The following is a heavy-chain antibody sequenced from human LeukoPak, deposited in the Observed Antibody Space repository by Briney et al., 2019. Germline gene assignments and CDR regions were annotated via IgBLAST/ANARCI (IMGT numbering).Heavy chain of an antibody. D-gene: IGHD4-17*01. CDR3: ATNQYGDYTLGDY. CDR2: INPNSGGT. J-gene: IGHJ4*02. Sequence: ASVKVSCKASGYAFTDYYIHWVRQATGQGLEWMGWINPNSGGTNSAQKFQGRVTMTRDTSISTAYMELSSLRSDDTAVYYCATNQYGDYTLGDYWGQGTLVSVSS. V-gene: IGHV1-2*02. CDR1: GYAFTDYY.